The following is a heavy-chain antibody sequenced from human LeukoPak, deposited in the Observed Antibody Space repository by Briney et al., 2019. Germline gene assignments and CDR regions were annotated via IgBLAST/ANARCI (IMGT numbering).Heavy chain of an antibody. V-gene: IGHV4-39*07. J-gene: IGHJ4*02. Sequence: PSETLSLTCTVSGGSISSSSYYWGWIRQPPGKGLEWIGSIYYSGSTYYNPSLKSRVTISVDTSKNQFSLKLSSVTAADTAAYYRGRVRETAMVRGGGFDYWGQGTLVTVSS. D-gene: IGHD5-18*01. CDR2: IYYSGST. CDR3: GRVRETAMVRGGGFDY. CDR1: GGSISSSSYY.